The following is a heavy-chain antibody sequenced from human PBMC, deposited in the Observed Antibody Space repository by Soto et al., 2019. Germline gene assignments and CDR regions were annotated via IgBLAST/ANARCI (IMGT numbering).Heavy chain of an antibody. V-gene: IGHV4-31*03. D-gene: IGHD3-3*01. CDR2: IFYSGPT. J-gene: IGHJ5*02. CDR1: GDSITSGVHY. CDR3: ARVASARTIFGVVINNWFDP. Sequence: SETLSLTCTVSGDSITSGVHYWSWIRQLPGKGLEWIGYIFYSGPTYYNPSLKSRVAISVDTSKNQFSLKLSSVTAADTAVYYCARVASARTIFGVVINNWFDPWGQGTLVTVSS.